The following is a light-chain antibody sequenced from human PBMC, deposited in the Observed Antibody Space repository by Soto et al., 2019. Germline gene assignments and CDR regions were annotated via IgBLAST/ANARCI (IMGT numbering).Light chain of an antibody. CDR2: NND. CDR3: AAWDDSLNGFYV. V-gene: IGLV1-44*01. Sequence: QSVLTQPPSASGTPGQRVTISCSGGSSNIGTNSVNWYQQLPGRAPKLLIYNNDLRPSGVPDRFSGSKSGTSASLAISGLQPEDEADYYCAAWDDSLNGFYVFGIGTKLTVL. J-gene: IGLJ1*01. CDR1: SSNIGTNS.